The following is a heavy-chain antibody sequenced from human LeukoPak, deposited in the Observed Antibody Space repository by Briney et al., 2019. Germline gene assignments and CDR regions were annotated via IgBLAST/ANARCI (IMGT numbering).Heavy chain of an antibody. CDR1: GGSISSYH. CDR2: IYHIWRT. V-gene: IGHV4-59*08. Sequence: GTLSLTCTVSGGSISSYHSSWVRQPPRERLEWVGGIYHIWRTKYNSPLMSRVTISVDTSQNQVSLQPDSVTAADTAVYYGARHAAFAEYQSHLSPFDYWGQGTMVTVPS. CDR3: ARHAAFAEYQSHLSPFDY. D-gene: IGHD2-2*01. J-gene: IGHJ4*02.